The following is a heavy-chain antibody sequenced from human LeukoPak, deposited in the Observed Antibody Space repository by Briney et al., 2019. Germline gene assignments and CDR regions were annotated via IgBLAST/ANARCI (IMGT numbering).Heavy chain of an antibody. J-gene: IGHJ4*02. CDR1: GFTLRTYA. Sequence: PGRSLRLSCVASGFTLRTYAMHWVRQAPGKGLEWVAVISSDGSKKFYSDSVKGQFTISKDSTKNSLYLQMNSLRVEDTAVFYCARDQYDTWSRRGNFDSWGQGTLVIVSS. CDR3: ARDQYDTWSRRGNFDS. V-gene: IGHV3-30-3*01. CDR2: ISSDGSKK. D-gene: IGHD3-3*01.